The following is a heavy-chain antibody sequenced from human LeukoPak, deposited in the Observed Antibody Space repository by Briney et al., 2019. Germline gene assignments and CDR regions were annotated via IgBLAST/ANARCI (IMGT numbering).Heavy chain of an antibody. D-gene: IGHD1-20*01. CDR2: INHSGST. CDR3: ARGVDNWNVFWFDP. CDR1: GGSFSGYY. V-gene: IGHV4-34*01. Sequence: SETLSLTCAVYGGSFSGYYWSWIRQPPGKGLEWIGEINHSGSTNYNPSLKSRVTISADTSKNQSSLKLSSVTAADTAVYYCARGVDNWNVFWFDPWGQGTLVTVSS. J-gene: IGHJ5*02.